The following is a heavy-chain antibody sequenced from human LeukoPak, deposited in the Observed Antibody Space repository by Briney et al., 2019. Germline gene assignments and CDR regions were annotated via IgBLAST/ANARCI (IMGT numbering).Heavy chain of an antibody. Sequence: GGSLTLSCAASGFTFSSYSMNWVRQAPGKGLEWVSYISSSSSTIYYADSVKGRFTISRDNAKNTLYLQMNSLRAEDTAVYYCARDGSGYYYYGAVDIWGQGTMVTVSS. CDR3: ARDGSGYYYYGAVDI. CDR1: GFTFSSYS. CDR2: ISSSSSTI. D-gene: IGHD3-22*01. V-gene: IGHV3-48*04. J-gene: IGHJ3*02.